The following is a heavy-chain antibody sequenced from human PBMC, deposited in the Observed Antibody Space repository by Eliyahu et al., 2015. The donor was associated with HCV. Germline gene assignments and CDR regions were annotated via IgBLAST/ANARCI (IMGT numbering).Heavy chain of an antibody. V-gene: IGHV3-30*04. CDR1: SYA. CDR3: ARETYYYDSSGFFDY. D-gene: IGHD3-22*01. Sequence: SYAMHWVRQAPGKGLEWVAVISYDGSNKYYADSVKGRFTISRDNSKNTLYLQMNSLRAEDTAVYYCARETYYYDSSGFFDYWGQGTLVTVSS. CDR2: ISYDGSNK. J-gene: IGHJ4*02.